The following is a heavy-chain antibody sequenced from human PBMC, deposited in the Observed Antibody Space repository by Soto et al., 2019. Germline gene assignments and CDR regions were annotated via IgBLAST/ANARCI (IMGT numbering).Heavy chain of an antibody. J-gene: IGHJ6*02. Sequence: QVQLVQSGAEVKKPGASVKVSCKASGYTFTNYGISWVRQAPGQGLEWMGWISAYNGNTHYAQKLQGRVTMTTDTSTNTAYMELRSLRSDDTAVYYCARGSGVADLRYYYGMDVWGQGTTVTVSS. CDR1: GYTFTNYG. V-gene: IGHV1-18*01. D-gene: IGHD6-19*01. CDR3: ARGSGVADLRYYYGMDV. CDR2: ISAYNGNT.